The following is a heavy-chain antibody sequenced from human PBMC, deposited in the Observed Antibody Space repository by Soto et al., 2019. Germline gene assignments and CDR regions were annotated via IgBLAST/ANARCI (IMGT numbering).Heavy chain of an antibody. CDR2: IDPTDSST. CDR1: GYSFASYW. V-gene: IGHV5-10-1*01. CDR3: ARRYTGYDF. D-gene: IGHD5-18*01. J-gene: IGHJ4*02. Sequence: GESLKISCKAPGYSFASYWISWVRQVPGKGLEWMANIDPTDSSTNYSPSFQGHVTISADKSITTAYLQWSSLRASDTAIYYCARRYTGYDFWGQGTLVTVSS.